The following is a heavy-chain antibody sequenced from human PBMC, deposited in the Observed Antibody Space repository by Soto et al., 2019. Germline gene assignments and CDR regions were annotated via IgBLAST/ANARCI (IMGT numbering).Heavy chain of an antibody. V-gene: IGHV3-9*01. CDR1: GFTFDDYA. CDR2: ISWNSGNI. Sequence: EVQLVESGGGLVQPGRSLRLSCAASGFTFDDYAMHWVRQAPGKGLEWVSGISWNSGNIGYADSVKGRFTISRDNAQNSLYLQMNSLRPEDTALYYGAPHPYGGYDGHWGQGTLVTVSS. J-gene: IGHJ4*02. CDR3: APHPYGGYDGH. D-gene: IGHD5-12*01.